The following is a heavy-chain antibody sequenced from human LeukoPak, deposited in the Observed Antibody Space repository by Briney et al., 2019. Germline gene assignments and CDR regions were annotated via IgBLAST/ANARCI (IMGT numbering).Heavy chain of an antibody. CDR2: IGTAGDT. V-gene: IGHV3-13*01. J-gene: IGHJ6*02. CDR1: GFAFSSFD. D-gene: IGHD4-17*01. Sequence: GGSLRLSCAASGFAFSSFDMHWVRQPTGKGLEWVSGIGTAGDTYYSGSVKGRFTTSRENVKNSLYLQMNSLRAEDTAVYYCARVRLYHGDLTTLYYYYYSMDVWGQGTTVTVSS. CDR3: ARVRLYHGDLTTLYYYYYSMDV.